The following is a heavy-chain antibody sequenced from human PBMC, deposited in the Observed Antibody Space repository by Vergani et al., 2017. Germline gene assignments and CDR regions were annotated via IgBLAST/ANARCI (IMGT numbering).Heavy chain of an antibody. J-gene: IGHJ4*02. V-gene: IGHV5-51*01. CDR2: IYPGDSDI. D-gene: IGHD5-18*01. Sequence: EVQLVQSGAEVKKPGESLRISCKGSGYSFTNYWIGWVRQMPGKGLEWMGIIYPGDSDITYNPSFQGQVTISADKSIGTAYLQWNSLKASDTAIYYCARQSTAMDPSFDYWGQGTLVTVSS. CDR3: ARQSTAMDPSFDY. CDR1: GYSFTNYW.